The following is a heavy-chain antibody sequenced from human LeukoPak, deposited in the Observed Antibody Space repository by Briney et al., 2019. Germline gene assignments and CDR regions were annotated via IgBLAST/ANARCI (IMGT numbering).Heavy chain of an antibody. Sequence: PGGSLRLSCAASGFTFSSYAMSWVRQAPGKGLEWVSAISGSGGSTYYADSVKGRFTISRDNSKNTLYLQMNSLRAEGTAVYYCAKSGLRREGFIDYWGQGTLVTVSS. CDR3: AKSGLRREGFIDY. CDR1: GFTFSSYA. D-gene: IGHD4-17*01. CDR2: ISGSGGST. V-gene: IGHV3-23*01. J-gene: IGHJ4*02.